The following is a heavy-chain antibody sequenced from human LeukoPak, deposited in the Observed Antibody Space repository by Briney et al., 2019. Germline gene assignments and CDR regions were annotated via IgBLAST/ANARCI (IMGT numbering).Heavy chain of an antibody. V-gene: IGHV4-34*01. J-gene: IGHJ4*02. Sequence: SETLSLTCAVYGGSFSGYYWSWIRQPPGKGLEWIGEINHSGSTNYNPSLKSRATISVDTSKNQFSLKLSSVTAADTAVYYCARGHDALLFDYWGQGTLVTVSS. D-gene: IGHD1-1*01. CDR1: GGSFSGYY. CDR3: ARGHDALLFDY. CDR2: INHSGST.